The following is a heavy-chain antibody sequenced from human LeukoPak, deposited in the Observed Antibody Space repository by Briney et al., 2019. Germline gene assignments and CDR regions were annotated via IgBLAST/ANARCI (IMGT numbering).Heavy chain of an antibody. CDR3: AGVEMATIVY. J-gene: IGHJ4*02. CDR2: IYYSGST. V-gene: IGHV4-59*01. Sequence: SETLSLTCTVSGGSISSYYWSWIRQPPGKGLEWIGYIYYSGSTNYNPSLKSRVNISVDTSKNQFSLKLSSVTAADTAVYYCAGVEMATIVYWGQGTLVTVSS. D-gene: IGHD5-24*01. CDR1: GGSISSYY.